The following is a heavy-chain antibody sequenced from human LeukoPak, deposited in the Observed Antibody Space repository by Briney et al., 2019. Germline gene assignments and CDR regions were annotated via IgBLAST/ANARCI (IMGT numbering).Heavy chain of an antibody. J-gene: IGHJ6*03. D-gene: IGHD3-22*01. Sequence: PSETLSLTCAVYGGSFSGYYWTWIRQTPEKGLEWIGEMNPSGSTSYNPSLKSRVTISVDTSKNQFSLKLSSVTAADTAVYYCARGRQDVTMIVVVMTAVSYYLDVWGKGTTGTVS. CDR3: ARGRQDVTMIVVVMTAVSYYLDV. CDR2: MNPSGST. V-gene: IGHV4-34*01. CDR1: GGSFSGYY.